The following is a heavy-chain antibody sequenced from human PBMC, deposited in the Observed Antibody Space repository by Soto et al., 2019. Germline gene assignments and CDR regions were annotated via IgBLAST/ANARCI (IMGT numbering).Heavy chain of an antibody. J-gene: IGHJ6*02. CDR2: IYYSGST. D-gene: IGHD4-17*01. CDR1: GGSISSGDYY. CDR3: AREVRRRRHGDYVSYGMDV. V-gene: IGHV4-30-4*01. Sequence: SETLSLTCTVSGGSISSGDYYFSWIRPPPGKGLEWIGYIYYSGSTYYNPSLKSRVTISVDTSKNQFSLKLSSVTAADTAVYYCAREVRRRRHGDYVSYGMDVWGQGTTVTVSS.